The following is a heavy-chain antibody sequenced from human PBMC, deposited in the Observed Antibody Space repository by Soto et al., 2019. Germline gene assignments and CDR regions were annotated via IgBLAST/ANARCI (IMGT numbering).Heavy chain of an antibody. D-gene: IGHD1-26*01. CDR3: ARDFAGRGPFDP. Sequence: SETLSLTCSVSNVSITSSYWNWIRQSPGKGLEWIGFVSQSGNTKYNPSLKGRVTISLDTSKNEFSLKLTSVTAADTAFYFCARDFAGRGPFDPWGQGTLVTVSS. CDR2: VSQSGNT. CDR1: NVSITSSY. J-gene: IGHJ5*01. V-gene: IGHV4-59*01.